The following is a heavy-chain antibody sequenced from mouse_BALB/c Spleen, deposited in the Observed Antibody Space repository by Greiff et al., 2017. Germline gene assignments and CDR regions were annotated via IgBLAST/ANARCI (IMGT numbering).Heavy chain of an antibody. CDR2: ISSGGGST. V-gene: IGHV5-12-1*01. J-gene: IGHJ4*01. D-gene: IGHD2-10*02. Sequence: EVQVVESGGGLVKPGGSLKLSCAASGFAFSSYDMSWVRQTPEKRLEWVAYISSGGGSTYYPDTVKGRFTISRDNAKNTLYLQMSSLKSEDTAMYYCARREYGNSMDYWGQGTSVTVSS. CDR1: GFAFSSYD. CDR3: ARREYGNSMDY.